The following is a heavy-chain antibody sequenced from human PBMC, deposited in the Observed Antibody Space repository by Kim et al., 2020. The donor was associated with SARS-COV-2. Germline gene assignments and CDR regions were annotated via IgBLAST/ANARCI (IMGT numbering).Heavy chain of an antibody. CDR1: GFTFSSYS. J-gene: IGHJ5*02. CDR2: ISSSSSYI. CDR3: ARDLTGSSKVYWFDP. Sequence: GGSLRLSCAASGFTFSSYSMNWVRQAPGKGLEWVSSISSSSSYIYYADSVKGRFTISRDNAKNSLYLQMNSLRAEDTAVYYCARDLTGSSKVYWFDPWGQGTLVTVSS. V-gene: IGHV3-21*01. D-gene: IGHD3-9*01.